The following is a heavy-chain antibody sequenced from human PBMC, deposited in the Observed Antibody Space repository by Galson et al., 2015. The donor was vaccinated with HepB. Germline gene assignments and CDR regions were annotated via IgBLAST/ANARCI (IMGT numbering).Heavy chain of an antibody. J-gene: IGHJ4*02. CDR3: AKVGEKPSVAALF. D-gene: IGHD6-19*01. Sequence: SLRLSCAASGFTFSSYGMHWVRQAPGKGLEWVAVISYDGSNKYYADSVKGRFTISRDNSKNTLYLQMNSLRAEDTAVYYCAKVGEKPSVAALFWGQGTLVTVSS. CDR2: ISYDGSNK. V-gene: IGHV3-30*18. CDR1: GFTFSSYG.